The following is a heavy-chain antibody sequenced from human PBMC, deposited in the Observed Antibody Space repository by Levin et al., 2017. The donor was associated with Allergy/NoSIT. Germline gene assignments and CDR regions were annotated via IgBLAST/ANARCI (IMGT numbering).Heavy chain of an antibody. V-gene: IGHV4-39*01. CDR3: ARQHIVVVPAAITLPFDY. CDR1: GGSISSSSYY. CDR2: IYYSGST. D-gene: IGHD2-2*02. J-gene: IGHJ4*02. Sequence: PSETLSLTCTVSGGSISSSSYYWGWIRQPPGKGLEWIGSIYYSGSTYYNPSLKSRVTISVDTSKNQFSLKLSSVTAADTAVYYCARQHIVVVPAAITLPFDYWGQGTLVTVSS.